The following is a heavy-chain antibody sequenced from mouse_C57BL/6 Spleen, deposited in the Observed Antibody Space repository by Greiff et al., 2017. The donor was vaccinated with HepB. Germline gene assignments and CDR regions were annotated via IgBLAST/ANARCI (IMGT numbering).Heavy chain of an antibody. CDR1: GFTFTDYY. V-gene: IGHV7-3*01. CDR2: IRNKANGYTT. CDR3: ASSYYSYFDY. Sequence: EVKLMESGGGLVQPGGSLSLSCAASGFTFTDYYMSWVRQPPGKALEWMGFIRNKANGYTTEYSASVKGRFTISRDNSPSILYLQLNALSAEDSASSSCASSYYSYFDYWGQGTTLTVSS. J-gene: IGHJ2*01. D-gene: IGHD1-1*01.